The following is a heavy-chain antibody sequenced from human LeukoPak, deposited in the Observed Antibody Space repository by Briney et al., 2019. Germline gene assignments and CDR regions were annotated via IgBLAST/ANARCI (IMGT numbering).Heavy chain of an antibody. J-gene: IGHJ6*03. CDR1: GYTFTSYD. CDR2: MNPNSGNT. Sequence: ASVKVSCKASGYTFTSYDINWVRQATGQGLGWMGWMNPNSGNTGYAQKFQGRVTMTRNTSISTAYMELSSLRSEDTAVYYCARVGFGAMIVVVSYYYYMDVWGKGTTVTVSS. CDR3: ARVGFGAMIVVVSYYYYMDV. V-gene: IGHV1-8*01. D-gene: IGHD3-22*01.